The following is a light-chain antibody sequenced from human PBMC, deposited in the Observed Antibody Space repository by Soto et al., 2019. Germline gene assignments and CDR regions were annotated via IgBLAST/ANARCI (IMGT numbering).Light chain of an antibody. CDR3: SSYTTSSTYV. Sequence: QSVLTQPASVSGSPGQSITISCTGTSGDVGGYNYVSWYQQHPGTAPKLMIFDVSNRPSGVPDRFSGSKSGNTASLTISGLQAEDEADYYCSSYTTSSTYVFGTGTKVTVL. CDR1: SGDVGGYNY. CDR2: DVS. V-gene: IGLV2-14*01. J-gene: IGLJ1*01.